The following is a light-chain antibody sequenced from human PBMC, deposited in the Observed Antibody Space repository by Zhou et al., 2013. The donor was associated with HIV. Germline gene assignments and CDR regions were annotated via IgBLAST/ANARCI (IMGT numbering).Light chain of an antibody. J-gene: IGKJ1*01. CDR3: QQYYSFPRT. CDR1: QGISSD. Sequence: AIQLTQSPSSLSASVGDRVNITCRASQGISSDLAWYQQRPGRAPKFLIYAASTLQSGVPSRFSGSGSGTDFTLTISCLQSEDFATYYCQQYYSFPRTFG. V-gene: IGKV1-13*02. CDR2: AAS.